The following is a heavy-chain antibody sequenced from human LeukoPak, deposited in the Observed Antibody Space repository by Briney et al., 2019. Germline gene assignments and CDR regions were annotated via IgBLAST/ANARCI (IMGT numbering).Heavy chain of an antibody. D-gene: IGHD4-11*01. CDR3: ARYSNYGDYYYYYMDV. Sequence: SETLSLTCTVSGGSISSYYWSWIRQPPGKGLEWIGYIYYSGSTNYNPSLKSRVTISVDTSKNQFSLKLSSVTAADTAVYYCARYSNYGDYYYYYMDVWGKGTTDTVSS. V-gene: IGHV4-59*01. CDR2: IYYSGST. CDR1: GGSISSYY. J-gene: IGHJ6*03.